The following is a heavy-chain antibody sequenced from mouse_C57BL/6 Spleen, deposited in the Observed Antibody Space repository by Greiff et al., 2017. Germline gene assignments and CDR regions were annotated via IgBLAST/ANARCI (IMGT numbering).Heavy chain of an antibody. Sequence: QVQLQQPGAELVRPGSSVKLSCKASGYTFTSYWMHWVKQRPIQGLEWIGNIDPSDSETHYNQKFKDKATLTVDKSSSTAYMQLSSLTSEDYAVYYCARALSTMVTTAYYFDYWGQGTTLTVSS. D-gene: IGHD2-2*01. CDR1: GYTFTSYW. CDR3: ARALSTMVTTAYYFDY. CDR2: IDPSDSET. J-gene: IGHJ2*01. V-gene: IGHV1-52*01.